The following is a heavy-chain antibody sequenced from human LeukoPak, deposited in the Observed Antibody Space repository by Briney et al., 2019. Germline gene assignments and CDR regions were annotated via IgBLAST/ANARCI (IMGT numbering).Heavy chain of an antibody. CDR1: GFTFSSYA. D-gene: IGHD3-22*01. CDR2: ISGSGGST. Sequence: PGASLRLSCAASGFTFSSYAMSWVRQAPGKGLEWVSAISGSGGSTYYADSVKGRFTISRDNSKNTLYLQMNSLRAEDTAVYYCAKGPGRYYGSSGYIDYWGQGTLVTVSS. J-gene: IGHJ4*02. CDR3: AKGPGRYYGSSGYIDY. V-gene: IGHV3-23*01.